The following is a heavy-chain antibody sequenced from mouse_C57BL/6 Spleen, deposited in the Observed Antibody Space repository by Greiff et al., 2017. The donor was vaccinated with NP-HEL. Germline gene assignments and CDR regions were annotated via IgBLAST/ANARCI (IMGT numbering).Heavy chain of an antibody. V-gene: IGHV1-81*01. D-gene: IGHD3-2*02. Sequence: VQLQQSGAELARPGASVKLSCKASGYTFTSYGISWVKQRTGQGLEWIGEIYPRSGNTYYNEKLKGKATLTADKSSSTAYMELRSLTSEDSAVYFCARSLDSSDPWFAYWGQGTLVTVSA. CDR2: IYPRSGNT. J-gene: IGHJ3*01. CDR3: ARSLDSSDPWFAY. CDR1: GYTFTSYG.